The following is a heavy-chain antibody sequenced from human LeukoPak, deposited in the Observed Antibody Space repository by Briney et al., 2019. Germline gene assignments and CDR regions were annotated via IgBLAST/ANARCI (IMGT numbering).Heavy chain of an antibody. CDR1: GYTFTSYG. Sequence: ASVKVSCKASGYTFTSYGISWLRQAPGQGLEWMGWISAYNGNTNYAQKLQGRVTMTTDTSTSTAYMELRSLRSDDTAVYYCARGEGPRITMESNWFDPWGQGTLVTVSS. J-gene: IGHJ5*02. CDR3: ARGEGPRITMESNWFDP. V-gene: IGHV1-18*01. CDR2: ISAYNGNT. D-gene: IGHD3-10*01.